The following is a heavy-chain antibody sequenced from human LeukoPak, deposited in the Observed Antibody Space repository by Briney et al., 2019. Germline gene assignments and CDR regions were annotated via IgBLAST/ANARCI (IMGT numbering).Heavy chain of an antibody. D-gene: IGHD1-14*01. Sequence: SETLSLTCTVSGGSISSCYWSWIRQPAGKGLEWIGRIYTSGRTNYKPSIKSRVTMSVDTSKNQSSRKLSSVTAADTAVYYCARIGHQNLDYWGQGTLVTVSS. CDR2: IYTSGRT. CDR1: GGSISSCY. CDR3: ARIGHQNLDY. V-gene: IGHV4-4*07. J-gene: IGHJ4*02.